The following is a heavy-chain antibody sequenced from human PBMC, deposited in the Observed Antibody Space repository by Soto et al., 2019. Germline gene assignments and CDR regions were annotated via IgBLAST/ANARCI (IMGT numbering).Heavy chain of an antibody. Sequence: GGSLRLSCAASGFTFDDYGMTWVRQAPGKGLEWVSGISWNGANTGYADSVRGRFAISRDNAKNTLYLQMNSLRAEDTAVYYCAKDPVVWSGYYYYYGMDVWGQGTTVTVSS. CDR1: GFTFDDYG. CDR2: ISWNGANT. D-gene: IGHD3-3*01. CDR3: AKDPVVWSGYYYYYGMDV. J-gene: IGHJ6*02. V-gene: IGHV3-20*04.